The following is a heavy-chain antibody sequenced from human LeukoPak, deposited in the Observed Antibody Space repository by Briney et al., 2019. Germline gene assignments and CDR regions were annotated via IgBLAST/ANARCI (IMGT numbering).Heavy chain of an antibody. CDR3: ARDFVRYFDLHAFDI. V-gene: IGHV1-46*01. J-gene: IGHJ3*02. CDR2: INPSGGST. CDR1: GYTFTSYY. D-gene: IGHD3-9*01. Sequence: ASVKVSCKASGYTFTSYYMHWVRQAPGQGLEWMGIINPSGGSTSYAQKFQGRVTMTRDTSTSTVYMELSSLRSEDRAVYYCARDFVRYFDLHAFDIWGQGTMVTVSS.